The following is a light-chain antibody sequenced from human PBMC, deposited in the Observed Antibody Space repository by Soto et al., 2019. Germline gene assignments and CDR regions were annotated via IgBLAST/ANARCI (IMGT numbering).Light chain of an antibody. J-gene: IGLJ1*01. CDR2: EVT. Sequence: QSALTQPASASGSPGQSITISCTGTSSDVGGYNYVSWYQQHPGKAPKLMIYEVTDRPSGVSRRFSGSKSGTTASLTISGHHADDEADYYSCSYASSSTLFGAGTKLTVL. V-gene: IGLV2-14*01. CDR1: SSDVGGYNY. CDR3: CSYASSSTL.